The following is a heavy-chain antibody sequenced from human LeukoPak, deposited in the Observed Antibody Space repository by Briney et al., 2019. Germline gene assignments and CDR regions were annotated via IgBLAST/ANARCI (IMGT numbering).Heavy chain of an antibody. CDR3: TGSRDGYNFFLDH. V-gene: IGHV3-49*03. J-gene: IGHJ4*02. CDR1: GFTVSNNY. Sequence: PGGSLRLSCVASGFTVSNNYMSWFRQAPGKGLEWIAFIRTKAYGGATQYAAAVKGRFTISRDDSKSIAYLQMNSLKTEDTAVYYCTGSRDGYNFFLDHWGQGTLVTVSS. CDR2: IRTKAYGGAT. D-gene: IGHD5-24*01.